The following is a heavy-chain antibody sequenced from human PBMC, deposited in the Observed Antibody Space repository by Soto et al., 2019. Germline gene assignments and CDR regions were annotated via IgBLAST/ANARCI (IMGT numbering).Heavy chain of an antibody. D-gene: IGHD3-10*01. CDR1: GYTLTELS. Sequence: GASVKVSCKVSGYTLTELSMHWVRQAPGKGLEWMGGFDPEDGETIYAQKFQGRVTMTEDTSTDTAYMELSSLRSEDTAVYYCATDQRSGSYPYYCYGMDVWGQGTTVPVS. CDR3: ATDQRSGSYPYYCYGMDV. J-gene: IGHJ6*02. CDR2: FDPEDGET. V-gene: IGHV1-24*01.